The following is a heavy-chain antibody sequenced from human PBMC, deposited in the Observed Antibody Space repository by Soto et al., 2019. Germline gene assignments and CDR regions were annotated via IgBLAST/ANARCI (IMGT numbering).Heavy chain of an antibody. CDR3: ARGGVDSSGYFPPPDFDY. V-gene: IGHV1-18*04. J-gene: IGHJ4*02. D-gene: IGHD3-22*01. CDR2: ISAYNGNT. Sequence: QVQLVQSGAEVKKPGASVKVSCKASGYTFTSYGISWVRQAPGQGREWMGWISAYNGNTNYAQKLQGRVTMTTHTSPSTGYMEVRSLRSDDPAVYFCARGGVDSSGYFPPPDFDYWGQGTLVTVSS. CDR1: GYTFTSYG.